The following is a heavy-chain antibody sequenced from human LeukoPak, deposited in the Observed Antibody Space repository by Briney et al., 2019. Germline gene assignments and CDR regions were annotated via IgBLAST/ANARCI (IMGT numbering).Heavy chain of an antibody. D-gene: IGHD6-19*01. V-gene: IGHV4-59*01. CDR2: IYYSGST. CDR3: ASSGWSGEYYYYYMDV. CDR1: GGSISSYY. Sequence: PSETLSLTCTVSGGSISSYYWSWIRQPPGKGLEWIGYIYYSGSTNYNPSLKSRVTISVDTSKNQFSLKLSSVTAADTAVYYCASSGWSGEYYYYYMDVWGKGTTVTVSS. J-gene: IGHJ6*03.